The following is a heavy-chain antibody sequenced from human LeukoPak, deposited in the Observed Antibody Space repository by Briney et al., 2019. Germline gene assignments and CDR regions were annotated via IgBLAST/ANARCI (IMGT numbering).Heavy chain of an antibody. V-gene: IGHV1-2*02. Sequence: ASVKVSCKASGYIFTGYYMHWVRQAPGQGLEWMGWINPNSGGTNYAQKFQGRVTMTRDTSISTAYMELSRLRSDDTAVYYCARDLLGPSAYYFDYWGQGTLVTVSS. D-gene: IGHD2-15*01. CDR1: GYIFTGYY. J-gene: IGHJ4*02. CDR3: ARDLLGPSAYYFDY. CDR2: INPNSGGT.